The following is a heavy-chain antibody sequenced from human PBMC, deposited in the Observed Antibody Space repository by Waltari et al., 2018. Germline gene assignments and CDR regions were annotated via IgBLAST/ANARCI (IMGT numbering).Heavy chain of an antibody. J-gene: IGHJ2*01. V-gene: IGHV3-23*01. CDR3: AKADFGNPYWFFDL. D-gene: IGHD3-10*01. CDR2: ITADGLSR. CDR1: GFMFSIYP. Sequence: EGQLLESGGGLVQTGGSLRLSCAASGFMFSIYPMTWVRQAPGKGREWVSTITADGLSRNYADSLKGRFTISRDMSKNILDLQMNTLRAEDTAVYFCAKADFGNPYWFFDLWGRGTLLTVSS.